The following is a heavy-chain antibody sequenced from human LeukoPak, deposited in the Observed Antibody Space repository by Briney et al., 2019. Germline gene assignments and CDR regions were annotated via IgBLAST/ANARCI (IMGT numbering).Heavy chain of an antibody. CDR3: ARGSYSSFVDY. V-gene: IGHV3-74*01. CDR2: INPEGSIT. D-gene: IGHD1-26*01. Sequence: GGSLRLSCAASGFPFSSYWMHWVRQAPGKGLVWVSRINPEGSITTYADSVKGRFTISRDNAKNTVYLQMNSLRAEDTAVYYCARGSYSSFVDYWGQGTLVTVSS. CDR1: GFPFSSYW. J-gene: IGHJ4*02.